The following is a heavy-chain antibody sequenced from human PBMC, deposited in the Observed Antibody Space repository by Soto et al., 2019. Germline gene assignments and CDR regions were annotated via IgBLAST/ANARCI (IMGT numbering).Heavy chain of an antibody. CDR3: ARDSRRGPTTDFDY. Sequence: QTSETRSLTCTVSGGSISSYYWSWIRQPPGKGLEWIGYIYYSGSTNYNPSLKSRVTISVDTSKNQFSLKLSSVTAADTAVYYCARDSRRGPTTDFDYWGQGTLVTVSS. J-gene: IGHJ4*02. CDR2: IYYSGST. CDR1: GGSISSYY. V-gene: IGHV4-59*01. D-gene: IGHD5-12*01.